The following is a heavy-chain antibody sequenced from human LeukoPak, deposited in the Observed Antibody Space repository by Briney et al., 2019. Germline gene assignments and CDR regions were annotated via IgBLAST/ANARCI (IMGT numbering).Heavy chain of an antibody. J-gene: IGHJ4*02. CDR3: ASRRRMGTTTSCFDY. CDR2: IKEDGSEK. V-gene: IGHV3-7*01. D-gene: IGHD2-2*01. CDR1: GFTFSNYW. Sequence: GXSLRLSCAASGFTFSNYWMSWVRQAPGKGLEWVANIKEDGSEKYYVDSVKGRFTISRDNAKTSLFLQMNSLRADDTAVYYCASRRRMGTTTSCFDYWGQGTLVTVSS.